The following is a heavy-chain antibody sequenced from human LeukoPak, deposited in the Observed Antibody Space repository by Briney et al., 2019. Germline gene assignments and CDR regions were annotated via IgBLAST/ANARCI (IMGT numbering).Heavy chain of an antibody. Sequence: GASVKVSCKASGGTFSSYAISWVRQAPGQGLEWMGGIIPIFGTANYAQKSQGRVTITADESTSTAYMEQSSMRSEDTAVYYCARGGDSSSVFDYWGQGTLVTVSS. CDR2: IIPIFGTA. CDR3: ARGGDSSSVFDY. CDR1: GGTFSSYA. V-gene: IGHV1-69*13. J-gene: IGHJ4*02. D-gene: IGHD6-6*01.